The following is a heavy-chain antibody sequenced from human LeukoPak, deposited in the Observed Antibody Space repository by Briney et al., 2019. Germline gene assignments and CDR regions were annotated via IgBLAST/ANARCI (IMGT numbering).Heavy chain of an antibody. V-gene: IGHV5-51*01. CDR3: ARIPLRYYCDSSGYHGFDD. D-gene: IGHD3-22*01. CDR2: IYPGDSDT. CDR1: GYSFTSYC. J-gene: IGHJ4*01. Sequence: GESLKIFSKGSGYSFTSYCIGWVRQMPGKGLEWMGIIYPGDSDTRYSPSFQGQVTISADKSISTVYLQWSRLKASDTAMYYCARIPLRYYCDSSGYHGFDDWGHGTLVIVAS.